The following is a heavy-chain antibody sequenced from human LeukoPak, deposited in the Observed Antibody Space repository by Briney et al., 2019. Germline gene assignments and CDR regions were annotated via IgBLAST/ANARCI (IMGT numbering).Heavy chain of an antibody. CDR2: MNPNSGNT. D-gene: IGHD3-9*01. V-gene: IGHV1-8*01. Sequence: ASVKVSRKASGYSFTSYDINWVRQATGQGLEWMGWMNPNSGNTGYAQKFQGRVAITRSTPLTTAYMELSSLTSEDTAVYYCLLADILTGYYGVDYWGQGTLVTVSS. CDR1: GYSFTSYD. CDR3: LLADILTGYYGVDY. J-gene: IGHJ4*02.